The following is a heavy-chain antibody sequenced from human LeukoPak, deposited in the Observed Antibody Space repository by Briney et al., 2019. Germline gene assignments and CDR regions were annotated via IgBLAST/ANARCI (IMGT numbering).Heavy chain of an antibody. Sequence: GSSVKVSCKASGGTFSSYAISWVRQAPGQGLEWMGRIIPILGIANYAQKFQGRVTITADKSTSTAYMELSSLRSEDTAVYYCARGPYSSGWTRFDYWGQGTLVTVSS. CDR3: ARGPYSSGWTRFDY. J-gene: IGHJ4*02. CDR1: GGTFSSYA. CDR2: IIPILGIA. D-gene: IGHD6-19*01. V-gene: IGHV1-69*04.